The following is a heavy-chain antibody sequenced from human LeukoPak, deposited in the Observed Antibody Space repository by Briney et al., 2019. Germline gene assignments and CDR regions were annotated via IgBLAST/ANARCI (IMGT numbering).Heavy chain of an antibody. V-gene: IGHV1-69*06. CDR2: IIPIFGTA. D-gene: IGHD6-19*01. Sequence: SVKVSCKASGGTFSSYAISWVRQAPGQGLEWMGGIIPIFGTANYAQKFQGRVTITADKSTSTAYMELSSLRSEDTAVYYCARDRYSSGWYNWFDPWGRGTLVTVSS. CDR1: GGTFSSYA. J-gene: IGHJ5*02. CDR3: ARDRYSSGWYNWFDP.